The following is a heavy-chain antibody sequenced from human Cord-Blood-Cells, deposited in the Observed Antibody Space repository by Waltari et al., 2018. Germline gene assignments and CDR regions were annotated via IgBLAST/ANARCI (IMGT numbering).Heavy chain of an antibody. D-gene: IGHD2-2*01. Sequence: EVQLVESXGXXIQPGGSLRLPCAASGFTVSSNYRVGSTYYADSVKGRFTISRDNSKNTLYLQMNSLRAEDTAVYYCARGIVVVPAATSRAFDIWGQGTMVTVSS. J-gene: IGHJ3*02. CDR1: GFTVSSNY. CDR2: RVGST. V-gene: IGHV3-53*01. CDR3: ARGIVVVPAATSRAFDI.